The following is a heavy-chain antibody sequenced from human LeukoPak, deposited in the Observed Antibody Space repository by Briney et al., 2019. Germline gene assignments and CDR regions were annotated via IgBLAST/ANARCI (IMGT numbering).Heavy chain of an antibody. CDR1: GGSISSSSYH. J-gene: IGHJ6*03. Sequence: SETLSLTCTVSGGSISSSSYHWGWIRQPPGKGLEWIGSIYYSGSTYYNPSLKSRVTISVDTSKNQFSLVLSSVTAADTAVYYCARLRWGSSSWHTPYYYYYMDVWGKGTTVTVSS. CDR2: IYYSGST. D-gene: IGHD6-13*01. V-gene: IGHV4-39*01. CDR3: ARLRWGSSSWHTPYYYYYMDV.